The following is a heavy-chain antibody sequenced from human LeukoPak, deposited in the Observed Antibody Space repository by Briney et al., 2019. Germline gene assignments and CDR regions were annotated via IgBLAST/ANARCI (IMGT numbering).Heavy chain of an antibody. CDR1: GGSFSGYY. Sequence: PSETLSLTCAVYGGSFSGYYWSWIRQPPGKGLVWIGEINHSGTTNYNPSLKSRVTISVDTSKNQFSLKLSSVTAADTAVYYCARRVQGTIAVAGTGWFDPWGQGTLVTVSS. D-gene: IGHD6-19*01. CDR2: INHSGTT. V-gene: IGHV4-34*01. CDR3: ARRVQGTIAVAGTGWFDP. J-gene: IGHJ5*02.